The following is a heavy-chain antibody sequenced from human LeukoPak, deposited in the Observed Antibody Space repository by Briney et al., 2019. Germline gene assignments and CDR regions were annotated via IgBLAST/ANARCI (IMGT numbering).Heavy chain of an antibody. CDR2: ISAYNGNT. J-gene: IGHJ4*02. CDR1: GYTFTSYG. D-gene: IGHD6-19*01. Sequence: ASVKVSCKASGYTFTSYGISWVRQAPGQGLEWMGWISAYNGNTNYAQKLQARVTMTTDTSTSTAYMELRSLRSDDTAVYYCARVSSGLRSADYWGQGTLVTVSS. CDR3: ARVSSGLRSADY. V-gene: IGHV1-18*01.